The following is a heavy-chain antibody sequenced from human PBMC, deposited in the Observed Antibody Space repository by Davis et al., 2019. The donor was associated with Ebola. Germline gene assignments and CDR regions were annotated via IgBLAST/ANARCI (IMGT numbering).Heavy chain of an antibody. D-gene: IGHD2-2*01. CDR1: GGSFSGYY. V-gene: IGHV4-34*01. J-gene: IGHJ4*02. Sequence: MPSETLSLTCAVYGGSFSGYYWSWIRQPPGKGLEWIGEINHSGSTNYNPSLKSRVTISVDTSKNQFSLKLSSVTAADTAVYYCARGSGFCSSTSCVFDYWGQGTLVTVSS. CDR2: INHSGST. CDR3: ARGSGFCSSTSCVFDY.